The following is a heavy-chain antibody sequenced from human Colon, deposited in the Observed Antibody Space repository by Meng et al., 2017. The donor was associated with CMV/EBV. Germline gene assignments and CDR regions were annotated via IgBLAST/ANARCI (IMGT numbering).Heavy chain of an antibody. D-gene: IGHD6-13*01. CDR3: ARGLVAAADSYYYYYYAMDV. J-gene: IGHJ6*02. CDR1: GYTFTGYY. Sequence: ASVPVSCQASGYTFTGYYMHWVRQAPGQGLAWMGWINPDSGVTHYAQKFQGRVTMTRDTSISTAYMELGRLRLDDTAVYYCARGLVAAADSYYYYYYAMDVWGQGTTVTVSS. CDR2: INPDSGVT. V-gene: IGHV1-2*02.